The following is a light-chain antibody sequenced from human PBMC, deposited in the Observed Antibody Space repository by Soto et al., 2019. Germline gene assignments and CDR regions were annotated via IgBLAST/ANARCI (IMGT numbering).Light chain of an antibody. J-gene: IGLJ1*01. CDR1: SSDVGGHDY. V-gene: IGLV2-14*01. CDR2: EVS. Sequence: QSALTQPASESGSPGQSITISCNGTSSDVGGHDYVSWYQQHPGKAPKLTIFEVSNRPSGVSNRFSGSKSGNTASLTISGLQAEDEADYYCSSYTDSNSFYVFGSGIKLTVL. CDR3: SSYTDSNSFYV.